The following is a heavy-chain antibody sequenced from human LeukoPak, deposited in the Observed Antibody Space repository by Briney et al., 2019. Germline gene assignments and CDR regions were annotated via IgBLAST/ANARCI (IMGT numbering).Heavy chain of an antibody. V-gene: IGHV1-69*05. J-gene: IGHJ4*02. CDR2: VIAIFGRV. CDR3: ARGELGDSSGFSFFDY. Sequence: SVKVSCKASGFTFTGYYIHWVRQAPGQGLEWMGGVIAIFGRVKYGQKFQGRATITTDESTSTAYMELSSLTSEDTGVYYCARGELGDSSGFSFFDYWGQGTLVTVSS. D-gene: IGHD3-22*01. CDR1: GFTFTGYY.